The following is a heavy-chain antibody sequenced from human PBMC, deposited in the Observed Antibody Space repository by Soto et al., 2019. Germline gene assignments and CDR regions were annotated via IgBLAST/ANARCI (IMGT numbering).Heavy chain of an antibody. D-gene: IGHD2-2*01. CDR2: IRGSGGST. J-gene: IGHJ4*02. Sequence: EVQLLESGGGLVQPGGSLRLSCAASGFTFSSYAMSWVRPAPGKGLEWVSAIRGSGGSTYYADSVKGRFTISRDNSKHTLYLQMNSLGAEDTAVYYCAKDRRYCSSTSCYSGLDYWGQGTLVTVSS. CDR3: AKDRRYCSSTSCYSGLDY. CDR1: GFTFSSYA. V-gene: IGHV3-23*01.